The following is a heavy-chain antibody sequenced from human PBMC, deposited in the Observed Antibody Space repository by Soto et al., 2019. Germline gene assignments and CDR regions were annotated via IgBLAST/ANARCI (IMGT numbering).Heavy chain of an antibody. V-gene: IGHV3-49*03. CDR3: TRDPEDPRVVLTDY. CDR2: IRSKAYGGTT. J-gene: IGHJ4*02. CDR1: GFTFGDYA. Sequence: GGSLRLSCTASGFTFGDYAMSWFRQAPGKGLEWVGFIRSKAYGGTTEYAASVKGRFTISRDDSKSIAYLQMNSLKTEDTAVYYCTRDPEDPRVVLTDYWGQGTLVTVSS. D-gene: IGHD2-2*01.